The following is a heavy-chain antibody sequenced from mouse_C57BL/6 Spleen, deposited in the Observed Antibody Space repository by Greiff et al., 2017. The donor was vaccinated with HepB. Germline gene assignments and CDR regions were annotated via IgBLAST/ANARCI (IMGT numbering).Heavy chain of an antibody. D-gene: IGHD1-1*01. V-gene: IGHV1-76*01. CDR2: IYPGSGNT. J-gene: IGHJ2*01. Sequence: VQLQQSGAELVRPGASVKLSCKASGYTFTDYYINWVKQRPGQGLEWIARIYPGSGNTYYNEKFKGKATLTAEKSSSTAYMQLSSLTSEDSAVYFCAREKITTVVATGFDYWGQGTTLTVSS. CDR1: GYTFTDYY. CDR3: AREKITTVVATGFDY.